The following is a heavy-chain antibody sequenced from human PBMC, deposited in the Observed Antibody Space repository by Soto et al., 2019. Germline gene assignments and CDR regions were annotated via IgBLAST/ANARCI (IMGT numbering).Heavy chain of an antibody. D-gene: IGHD3-3*01. Sequence: GGSLRLSCAASGFSFSRYAMSWVRQAPGKGLEWVSTISGGGDSTYYEDSVKGRFTISRDNSKNTLSLQMNSLRAEDTAIFYCAKRYGVASYYFDYWGQGTLVTVSS. V-gene: IGHV3-23*01. CDR3: AKRYGVASYYFDY. CDR1: GFSFSRYA. CDR2: ISGGGDST. J-gene: IGHJ4*02.